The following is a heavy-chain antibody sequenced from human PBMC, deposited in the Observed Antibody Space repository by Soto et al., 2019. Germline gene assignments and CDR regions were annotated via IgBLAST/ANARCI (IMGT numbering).Heavy chain of an antibody. CDR1: GGSISSTNW. V-gene: IGHV4-4*02. Sequence: PSETLSLTCAVSGGSISSTNWWNWVRQPPGKGLEWIGESTHSRRTNYNPSLKSRVTISVETSKNQISLNLIFVTAADTAVYYCAATPRYWGQGTLVTVSS. CDR2: STHSRRT. J-gene: IGHJ4*02. CDR3: AATPRY.